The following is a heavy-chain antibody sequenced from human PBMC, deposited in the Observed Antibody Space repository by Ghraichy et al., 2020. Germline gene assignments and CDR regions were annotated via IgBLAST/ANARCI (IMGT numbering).Heavy chain of an antibody. CDR2: ISFDAINS. V-gene: IGHV3-30*03. CDR1: GFTFNRHD. Sequence: GGSLRLSCTASGFTFNRHDIHWVRQAPGKGLEWVAVISFDAINSFYGESLKGRFTISRDNSKNTVYLEMNSLRHDDTAVYYCARGALWGDHSSTVGDGFDLWGQGTMVTVSS. CDR3: ARGALWGDHSSTVGDGFDL. J-gene: IGHJ3*01. D-gene: IGHD1-1*01.